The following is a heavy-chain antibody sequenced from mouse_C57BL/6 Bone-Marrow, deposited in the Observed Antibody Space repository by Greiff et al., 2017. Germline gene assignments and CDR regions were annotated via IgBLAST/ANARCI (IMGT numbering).Heavy chain of an antibody. CDR1: GYTFTSYW. Sequence: VQLQQSGAELVRPGSSVKLSCKASGYTFTSYWMHWVKQRPIQGLEWIGNIDPSDSETHYNQKFKDKATLTVDKSSSTAYMQLSSLTSEDSAVYYCAREDYYGSSSYAMDYWGQGTSVTVSS. CDR2: IDPSDSET. J-gene: IGHJ4*01. D-gene: IGHD1-1*01. V-gene: IGHV1-52*01. CDR3: AREDYYGSSSYAMDY.